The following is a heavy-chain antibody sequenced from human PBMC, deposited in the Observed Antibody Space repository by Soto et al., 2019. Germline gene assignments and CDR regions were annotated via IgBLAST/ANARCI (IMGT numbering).Heavy chain of an antibody. CDR3: AGTTSLQWYYMDV. Sequence: PSQTLSLTCAISGDSVSSNSAAWNWIRQSPSRGLEWLGRTYYRSRWYNDYAVSVKSRITVNPDTSKNQFSLHLNSVTPEDTAVYYGAGTTSLQWYYMDVWDKGTTVTLSS. J-gene: IGHJ6*03. D-gene: IGHD1-7*01. CDR2: TYYRSRWYN. V-gene: IGHV6-1*01. CDR1: GDSVSSNSAA.